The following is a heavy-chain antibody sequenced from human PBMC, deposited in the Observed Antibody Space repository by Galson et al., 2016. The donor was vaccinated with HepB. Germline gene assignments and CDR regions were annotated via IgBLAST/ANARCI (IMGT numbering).Heavy chain of an antibody. CDR2: VSGSGGTT. V-gene: IGHV3-23*01. CDR3: AKGQGLIDY. CDR1: GFTFSSYA. Sequence: SLRLSCAASGFTFSSYAMRWVRQAPGKGLEWVSVVSGSGGTTYYADSVKGRFTISGDNSKSTLYLQMNSLRVEDTALYYCAKGQGLIDYWGQGTLVTVSS. J-gene: IGHJ4*02.